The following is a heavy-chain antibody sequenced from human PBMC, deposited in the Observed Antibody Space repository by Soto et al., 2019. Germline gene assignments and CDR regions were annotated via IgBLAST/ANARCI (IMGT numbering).Heavy chain of an antibody. D-gene: IGHD6-19*01. CDR1: GFSFSSYA. CDR3: ARDMYSSDYFVKWFEP. V-gene: IGHV3-30*04. J-gene: IGHJ5*02. CDR2: ISKDGMNK. Sequence: QVRLVESGGGVVQPGRSLRLSCTAAGFSFSSYAMYWFRQPPGKRLEWVAVISKDGMNKKYADSVKGRVTVSRDNANYSLDLQLNSLRGEDTAMYYCARDMYSSDYFVKWFEPWGQGTLVTVSS.